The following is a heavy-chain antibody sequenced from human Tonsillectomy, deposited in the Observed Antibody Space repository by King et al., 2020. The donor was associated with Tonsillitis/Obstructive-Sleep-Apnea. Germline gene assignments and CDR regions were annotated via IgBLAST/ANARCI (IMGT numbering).Heavy chain of an antibody. CDR3: ARPTGDCSGGNCYSDY. J-gene: IGHJ4*02. D-gene: IGHD2-15*01. CDR2: IYPGDSDT. CDR1: GYGFPSYW. Sequence: FQLVQSGAEVKKPGESLRISCKGFGYGFPSYWIAWVRQMPGRGLEWMGIIYPGDSDTRYSPYFQGQVTISADKSIRTAYLQWNNLKTSDTAIYYCARPTGDCSGGNCYSDYWGQGTLVTVSS. V-gene: IGHV5-51*01.